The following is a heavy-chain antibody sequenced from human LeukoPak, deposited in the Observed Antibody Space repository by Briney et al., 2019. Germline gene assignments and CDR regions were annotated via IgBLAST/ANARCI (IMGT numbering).Heavy chain of an antibody. CDR2: ITISGHTK. Sequence: GGSLRLSCAASGFDLSTYEMTWVRQAPGKGLEWIADITISGHTKNYADSVKGRFTVSRDNARTSLYLQMNSLRVEDTGVYYCARGDPHADLWGQGTLVTVSS. J-gene: IGHJ5*02. V-gene: IGHV3-48*03. CDR3: ARGDPHADL. CDR1: GFDLSTYE.